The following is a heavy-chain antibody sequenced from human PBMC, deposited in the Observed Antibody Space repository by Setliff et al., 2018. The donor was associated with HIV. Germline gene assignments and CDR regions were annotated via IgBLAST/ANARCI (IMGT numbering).Heavy chain of an antibody. J-gene: IGHJ6*03. CDR2: IHISGVS. CDR3: ARDNPYYYYYMDV. CDR1: GGSTSSDSYY. Sequence: TLSLTCIVSGGSTSSDSYYWSWIRQPAGKGLEYIGRIHISGVSNYNPSLASRLTISVDTSKNQISLKLSSVTAADTAVYYCARDNPYYYYYMDVWGKGTTVTVSS. D-gene: IGHD2-21*01. V-gene: IGHV4-61*02.